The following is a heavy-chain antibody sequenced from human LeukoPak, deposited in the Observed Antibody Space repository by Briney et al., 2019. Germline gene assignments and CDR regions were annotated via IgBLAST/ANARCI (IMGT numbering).Heavy chain of an antibody. V-gene: IGHV3-30*18. D-gene: IGHD4-17*01. Sequence: GGSLRLSCAASGFTFSSYGMHWVRQAPGKGLEWVAVISYDGSNKYYADSVKGRFTISRDNSKNTLYLQMNSLRAEDTAVYYCAKDLMSLYGEAVNYFDYWGQGTLVTVSS. CDR2: ISYDGSNK. CDR1: GFTFSSYG. CDR3: AKDLMSLYGEAVNYFDY. J-gene: IGHJ4*02.